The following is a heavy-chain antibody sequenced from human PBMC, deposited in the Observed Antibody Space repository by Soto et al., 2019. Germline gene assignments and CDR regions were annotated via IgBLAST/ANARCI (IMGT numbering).Heavy chain of an antibody. CDR3: AREGLLLLPDY. V-gene: IGHV1-18*01. Sequence: QIQLVQSGTEVRKPGASAKVSCKASGYTFTNNDVCWVRQTPGQGLEWMGWISPYSGKTNYARKFQGRGTMTTDTSTSTAYMEVRSLTSDDTAVYYCAREGLLLLPDYWGQGTLVTVSS. CDR2: ISPYSGKT. CDR1: GYTFTNND. J-gene: IGHJ4*02. D-gene: IGHD3-22*01.